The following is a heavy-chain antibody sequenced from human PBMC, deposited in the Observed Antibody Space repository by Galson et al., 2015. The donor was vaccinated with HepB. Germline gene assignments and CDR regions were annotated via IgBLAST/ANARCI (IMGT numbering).Heavy chain of an antibody. CDR1: GFTFTNYI. V-gene: IGHV3-48*02. J-gene: IGHJ4*02. CDR2: INSGSSST. CDR3: ARGLYGSGNYVFDY. D-gene: IGHD3-10*01. Sequence: SLRLSCAASGFTFTNYILNWVRQASGKGLEWISYINSGSSSTHYADSVMGRFTISRDNAKNSLYLQMNSLRDDDTAVYYCARGLYGSGNYVFDYWGQGTLVTVSS.